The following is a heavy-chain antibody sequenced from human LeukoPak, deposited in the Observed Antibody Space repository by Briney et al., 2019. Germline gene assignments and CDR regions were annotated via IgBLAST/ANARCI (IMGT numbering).Heavy chain of an antibody. CDR3: ARGGYCSGGSCFRYNWFDP. V-gene: IGHV1-2*02. CDR2: INPNSGGT. J-gene: IGHJ5*02. D-gene: IGHD2-15*01. CDR1: GYTFTGYY. Sequence: ASVKVSCKASGYTFTGYYMHWVRQAPGQGLEWMGWINPNSGGTNYAQKFQGRVTMTRDTSISTAYMELSRLRSDDTAVYYCARGGYCSGGSCFRYNWFDPGAREPWSPSPQ.